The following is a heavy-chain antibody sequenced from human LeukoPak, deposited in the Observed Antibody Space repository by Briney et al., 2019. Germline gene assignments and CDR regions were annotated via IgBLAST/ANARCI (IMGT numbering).Heavy chain of an antibody. V-gene: IGHV3-74*01. CDR3: ARGSKRMVRGVIAYYFDY. CDR2: INSDGSST. J-gene: IGHJ4*02. CDR1: GFTFSSYW. Sequence: GGSLRLSCAASGFTFSSYWMHWVRQAPGKGLVWVSRINSDGSSTSYADSVKGRFTISRDNAKNTLYLQMNSLRAEDTAVYYCARGSKRMVRGVIAYYFDYWGQGTLVTVSS. D-gene: IGHD3-10*01.